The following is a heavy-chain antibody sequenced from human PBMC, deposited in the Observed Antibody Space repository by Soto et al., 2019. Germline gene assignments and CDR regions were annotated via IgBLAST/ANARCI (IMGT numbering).Heavy chain of an antibody. CDR2: ISGSGGTS. J-gene: IGHJ1*01. V-gene: IGHV3-23*01. CDR1: GFTFSSYS. CDR3: ANTYCSSTSCRAEYLQH. D-gene: IGHD2-2*01. Sequence: GGSLRLSCAASGFTFSSYSMSWVRQAPGKGLEWVSAISGSGGTSYYADSVKGRFTISRDNSKNTVYLQMNSLRAEDTAVYFCANTYCSSTSCRAEYLQHWGQGTLVTVSS.